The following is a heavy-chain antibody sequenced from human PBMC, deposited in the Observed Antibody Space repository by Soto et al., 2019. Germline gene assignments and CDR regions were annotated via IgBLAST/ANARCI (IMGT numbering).Heavy chain of an antibody. V-gene: IGHV1-18*01. Sequence: GASVKVSCKASGYTFTSYGISWVRQAPGQRLEWMGWISAYNGNTNYAQKLQGRVTMTTDTSTSTAYMELRSLRSDDTAVYYCARSAPVTMVRGVIITDNWFDPWGQGTLVTVSS. D-gene: IGHD3-10*01. CDR3: ARSAPVTMVRGVIITDNWFDP. CDR1: GYTFTSYG. CDR2: ISAYNGNT. J-gene: IGHJ5*02.